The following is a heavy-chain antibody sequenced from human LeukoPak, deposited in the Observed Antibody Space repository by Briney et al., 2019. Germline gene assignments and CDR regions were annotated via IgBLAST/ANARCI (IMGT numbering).Heavy chain of an antibody. J-gene: IGHJ4*02. D-gene: IGHD5-12*01. CDR2: ISGHQGNT. CDR1: GYTFTTYG. V-gene: IGHV1-18*01. Sequence: ASVKVSCKASGYTFTTYGIPWVRQAPGQGLEWMGWISGHQGNTKYAQKFQGRVTMTIDTSTSTAYMELRSLRSDDTAFYFCARSSLGTITAGPFDYWGQGTLVAVSS. CDR3: ARSSLGTITAGPFDY.